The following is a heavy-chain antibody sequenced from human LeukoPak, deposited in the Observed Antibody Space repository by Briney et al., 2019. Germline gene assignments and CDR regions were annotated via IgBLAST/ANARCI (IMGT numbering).Heavy chain of an antibody. CDR2: INHSGST. V-gene: IGHV4-34*01. CDR1: GGSFSGYY. D-gene: IGHD5-12*01. Sequence: SETLSLTCAVYGGSFSGYYWSWIRQPPGKGLEWIGEINHSGSTNYNPSLKSRVTISVDTSKNQFSLKLSSVTAADTAVYYCARGSEDIVATIDFDYWGQGTLVTVSS. CDR3: ARGSEDIVATIDFDY. J-gene: IGHJ4*02.